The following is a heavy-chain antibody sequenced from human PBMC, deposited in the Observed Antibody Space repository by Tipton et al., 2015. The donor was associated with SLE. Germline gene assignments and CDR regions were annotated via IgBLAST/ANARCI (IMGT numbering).Heavy chain of an antibody. Sequence: SLRLSCAGSGFTFSNYWMHWVRQVPGEGLEWVSVIYPGVTTYYADSVMGRFTISRHSSKDTLYLQMNSLRVEDTAVYYCAGSTSNHYYYYMDVWGKGTTVTVSS. J-gene: IGHJ6*03. CDR3: AGSTSNHYYYYMDV. V-gene: IGHV3-53*04. CDR2: IYPGVTT. D-gene: IGHD2-2*01. CDR1: GFTFSNYW.